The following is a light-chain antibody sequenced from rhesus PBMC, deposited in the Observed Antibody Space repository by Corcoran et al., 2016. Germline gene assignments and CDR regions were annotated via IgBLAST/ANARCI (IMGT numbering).Light chain of an antibody. V-gene: IGKV1-21*01. CDR2: KAS. J-gene: IGKJ1*01. CDR1: QGISSW. Sequence: DIQMTQSPSSLSASAGDRVTITCRASQGISSWLAWYQQKPGKAPKLLINKASILQSGVPSRVTGGGTGTDFTLTISSLQPEDFTTYYYQQYTSAPPAFGQGTKVEIK. CDR3: QQYTSAPPA.